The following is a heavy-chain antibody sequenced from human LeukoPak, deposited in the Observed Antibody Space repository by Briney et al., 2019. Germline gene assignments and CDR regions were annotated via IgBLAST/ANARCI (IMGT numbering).Heavy chain of an antibody. CDR3: AKDRTYDYGTYDAFDI. J-gene: IGHJ3*02. Sequence: RNSLRLSCAASGFTFDSYGMHWVRQAPGKGLEWVAVISYDGSNKYYVDSVKGRFTISRDNSKNTLYLQMNSLRPEDTAVYYCAKDRTYDYGTYDAFDIWGPGTMDSVSS. CDR1: GFTFDSYG. CDR2: ISYDGSNK. V-gene: IGHV3-30*18. D-gene: IGHD3-16*01.